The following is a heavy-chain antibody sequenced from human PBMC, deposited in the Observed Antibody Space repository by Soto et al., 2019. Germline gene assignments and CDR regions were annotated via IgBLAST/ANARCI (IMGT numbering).Heavy chain of an antibody. CDR2: IYSGGST. J-gene: IGHJ4*02. Sequence: EVQLVESGGGLVQPGGSLRLSCAASGFTVSSNYMSWVRQAPGKGLEWVSVIYSGGSTYYADSVKGRFTISRDNSKNTLYLQMSSLRAEDTAVYYCARDRRGYSGYDRGFDYWGQGTLVTVSS. CDR3: ARDRRGYSGYDRGFDY. V-gene: IGHV3-66*01. D-gene: IGHD5-12*01. CDR1: GFTVSSNY.